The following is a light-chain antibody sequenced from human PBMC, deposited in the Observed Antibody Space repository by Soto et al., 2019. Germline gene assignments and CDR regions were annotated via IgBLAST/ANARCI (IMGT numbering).Light chain of an antibody. CDR2: GAS. CDR3: QQYGSSPPCT. V-gene: IGKV3-20*01. CDR1: QRVVSSY. J-gene: IGKJ1*01. Sequence: EIVLIRSPRAPSLSPGGTATLSCGALQRVVSSYLAWYQQKPGRAPRILLNGASSRATGIPDRFSGSGSGTDFTLTISRLEPEDFAVEYCQQYGSSPPCTFGQGTKVDI.